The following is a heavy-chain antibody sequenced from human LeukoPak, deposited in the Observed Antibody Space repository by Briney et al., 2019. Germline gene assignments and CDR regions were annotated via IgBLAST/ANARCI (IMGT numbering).Heavy chain of an antibody. J-gene: IGHJ4*02. V-gene: IGHV3-48*01. CDR2: SSNIPTTT. Sequence: GGSLRLSFAASGFTLSDYNMHWVRQAPGKGLEWVSYSSNIPTTTFYAESVRGRFTISRDNSKNTLYLQMNSLRAEDTAVYYCAKSIAARPFCDYWGQGTLVTVSS. CDR1: GFTLSDYN. CDR3: AKSIAARPFCDY. D-gene: IGHD6-6*01.